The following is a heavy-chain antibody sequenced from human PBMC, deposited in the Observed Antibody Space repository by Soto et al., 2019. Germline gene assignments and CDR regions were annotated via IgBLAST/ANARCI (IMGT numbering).Heavy chain of an antibody. V-gene: IGHV3-20*04. J-gene: IGHJ4*02. D-gene: IGHD1-1*01. CDR1: GFTFKDHG. Sequence: EVQLVESGGTVVRPGGSLRLSCAASGFTFKDHGMNWVRQVPGEGLEWVSHINWNGENVGYADSVKGRFTISRDDARNSLYLQMNSLSAEDTALYFCARDRDWRLDFWGQGTLVTVSS. CDR3: ARDRDWRLDF. CDR2: INWNGENV.